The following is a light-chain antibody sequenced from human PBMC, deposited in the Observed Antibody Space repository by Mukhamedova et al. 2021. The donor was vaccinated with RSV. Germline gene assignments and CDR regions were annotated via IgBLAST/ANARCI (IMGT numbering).Light chain of an antibody. J-gene: IGLJ2*01. CDR1: SSDVGGYNY. V-gene: IGLV2-8*01. CDR3: GSYAGNNNWA. Sequence: GTSSDVGGYNYVSWYQQHSGKAPKLIIFEVKKRPSGVPYRFSGSKSGNTASLTVSGLQAEDEAYYYCGSYAGNNNWAFGGGTKLT. CDR2: EVK.